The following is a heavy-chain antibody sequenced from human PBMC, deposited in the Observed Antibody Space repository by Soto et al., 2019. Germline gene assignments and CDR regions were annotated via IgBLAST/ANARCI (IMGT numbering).Heavy chain of an antibody. D-gene: IGHD6-13*01. CDR3: ARAGGAGSGHDWFDP. CDR2: IHYSGST. Sequence: SETLSLTCTVSGGSVSSGGYYWSWIRQHPGKGLEWIGYIHYSGSTYYNPSLKRRVTMSIDTSKNLFSLNLSSVTAADTAVYYCARAGGAGSGHDWFDPWGQGTLVTVSS. CDR1: GGSVSSGGYY. V-gene: IGHV4-31*03. J-gene: IGHJ5*02.